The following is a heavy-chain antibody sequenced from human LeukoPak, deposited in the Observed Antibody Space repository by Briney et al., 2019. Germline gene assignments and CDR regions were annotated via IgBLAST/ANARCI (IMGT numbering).Heavy chain of an antibody. CDR1: NYTFTSYG. Sequence: ASVKVSCKASNYTFTSYGISWVRQAPGQGLEWMGWISGYNGHTHYPQQLQGRVTMTTDTSTSTAYMELRSRRSDDTAVYYCAREGPMTGGATDYWGQGTLVTVSS. CDR2: ISGYNGHT. CDR3: AREGPMTGGATDY. J-gene: IGHJ4*02. D-gene: IGHD1-14*01. V-gene: IGHV1-18*01.